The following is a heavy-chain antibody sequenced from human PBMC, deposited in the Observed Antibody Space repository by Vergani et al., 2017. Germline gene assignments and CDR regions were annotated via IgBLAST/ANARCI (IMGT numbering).Heavy chain of an antibody. CDR3: ARGAYYDFWSGYSDYCDY. Sequence: QVQLQESGPGLVKPSQTLSLTCTVSGGSISSGSYYWSWIRQPAGKGLEWIGRIYTSGRTNYNPSLKSRVTISVDTSKNQFSLKLSSVTAADTAVYYCARGAYYDFWSGYSDYCDYWGQGTLVTVSS. D-gene: IGHD3-3*01. CDR1: GGSISSGSYY. J-gene: IGHJ4*02. CDR2: IYTSGRT. V-gene: IGHV4-61*02.